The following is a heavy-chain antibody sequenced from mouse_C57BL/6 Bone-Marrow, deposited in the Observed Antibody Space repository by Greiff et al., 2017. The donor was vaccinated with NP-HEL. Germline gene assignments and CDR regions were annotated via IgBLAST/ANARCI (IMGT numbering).Heavy chain of an antibody. CDR3: AIRPQMGWDY. CDR1: GFSLTSYA. CDR2: IWTGGGT. Sequence: QVQLKESGPGLVAPSQSLSITCTVSGFSLTSYAISWVRQPPGKGLEWLGVIWTGGGTTYNSALKSRLSISKDNSKSQVFLKMNSLQTDDTARYYGAIRPQMGWDYWGQGTTLTVSS. V-gene: IGHV2-9-1*01. J-gene: IGHJ2*01.